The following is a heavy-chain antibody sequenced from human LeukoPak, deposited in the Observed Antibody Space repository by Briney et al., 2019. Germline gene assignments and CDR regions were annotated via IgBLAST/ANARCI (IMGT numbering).Heavy chain of an antibody. Sequence: GGSLRLSCAASGFTFSSYWMHWVRQAPGKGLVWFSRINSDGSSTSYADSVKGRFTISRDNAKNTLYLQMNSLRAEDTAVYYCARGEQLVIYYYYGMDVWGQGTTVTVSS. V-gene: IGHV3-74*01. CDR3: ARGEQLVIYYYYGMDV. J-gene: IGHJ6*02. CDR1: GFTFSSYW. CDR2: INSDGSST. D-gene: IGHD6-6*01.